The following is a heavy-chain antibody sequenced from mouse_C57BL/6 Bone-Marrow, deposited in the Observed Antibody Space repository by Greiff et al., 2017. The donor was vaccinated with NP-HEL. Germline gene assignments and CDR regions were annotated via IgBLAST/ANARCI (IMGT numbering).Heavy chain of an antibody. Sequence: QVQLQQPGAELVKPGASVKLSCKASGYTFTSYWMHWVKQRPGQGLEWIGMIHPNSGSTNYNEKFKSKATLTVDKSSSTAYMQLSSLTSEDSAVYYWAVTGTWAWFAYWGQGTLVTVSA. CDR3: AVTGTWAWFAY. V-gene: IGHV1-64*01. J-gene: IGHJ3*01. D-gene: IGHD4-1*01. CDR1: GYTFTSYW. CDR2: IHPNSGST.